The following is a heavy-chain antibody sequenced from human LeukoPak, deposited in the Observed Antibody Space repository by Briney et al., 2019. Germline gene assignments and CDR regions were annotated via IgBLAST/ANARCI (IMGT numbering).Heavy chain of an antibody. CDR3: ARDSSSWYSPYRYFDY. V-gene: IGHV3-30*04. Sequence: GGSLRLSCAASGFTFSSYAMHWVRQAPGKGLEWVAVISYDGSNKYYADSVKGRFTISRDNSKNTLYLQMNSLRAEDTAVYYCARDSSSWYSPYRYFDYWGQGTLVTVSS. CDR2: ISYDGSNK. D-gene: IGHD6-13*01. CDR1: GFTFSSYA. J-gene: IGHJ4*02.